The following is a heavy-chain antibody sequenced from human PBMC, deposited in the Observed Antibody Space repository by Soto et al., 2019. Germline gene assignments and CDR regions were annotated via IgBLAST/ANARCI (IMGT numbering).Heavy chain of an antibody. CDR1: GGSFSGYY. CDR3: ARGYYDSSGYLDY. Sequence: SETLSLTCAVYGGSFSGYYWSWIRQPPGKGLEWIGEINHSGSTNYNPSLKSRVTISVDTSKNQFSLKLSSVTAADTAVYYCARGYYDSSGYLDYWGQGXLVTVSS. CDR2: INHSGST. V-gene: IGHV4-34*01. J-gene: IGHJ4*02. D-gene: IGHD3-22*01.